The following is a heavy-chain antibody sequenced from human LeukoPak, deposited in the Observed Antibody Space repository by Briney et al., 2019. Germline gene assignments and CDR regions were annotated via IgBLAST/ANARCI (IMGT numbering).Heavy chain of an antibody. CDR1: GGSISSSSYY. V-gene: IGHV4-39*01. D-gene: IGHD3-10*01. Sequence: SETLSLTCTVSGGSISSSSYYWGWIRQPPGKGLEWIGSIYYSGSTYYNPSLKSRVTISVDTSKNQFSLELTSMTAADTALYYCARQVKSWFGEIYYMDVWGKGTTVIVSS. CDR2: IYYSGST. CDR3: ARQVKSWFGEIYYMDV. J-gene: IGHJ6*03.